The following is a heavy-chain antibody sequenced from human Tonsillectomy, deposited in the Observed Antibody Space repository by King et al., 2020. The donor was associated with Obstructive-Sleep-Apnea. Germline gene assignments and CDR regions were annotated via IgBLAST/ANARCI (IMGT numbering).Heavy chain of an antibody. V-gene: IGHV3-30*18. CDR3: AKDLDHQLVSGPFDN. D-gene: IGHD2-2*01. CDR1: GFSFSNYG. Sequence: VQLVESGGGVVQPGRSLRLSCAASGFSFSNYGMHWVRQAPGKGLEWVAVISYDGSKKYYADSVKGRYTISRDNSKNTLDLQMNSLRPEDTAVYYCAKDLDHQLVSGPFDNWGQGTLVTVSS. CDR2: ISYDGSKK. J-gene: IGHJ4*02.